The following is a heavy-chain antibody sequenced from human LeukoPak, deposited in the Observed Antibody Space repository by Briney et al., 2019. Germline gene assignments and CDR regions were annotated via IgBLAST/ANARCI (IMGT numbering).Heavy chain of an antibody. CDR3: ASVDSSGWYGY. Sequence: PSETLSLTCTVSGGSISDYYWTWIRQPPGKGLEWIGSIYYSGSTYYNPSLKSRVTISVDTSKNQFSLKLSSVTAADTAVYYCASVDSSGWYGYWGQGTLVTVSS. CDR2: IYYSGST. V-gene: IGHV4-59*05. D-gene: IGHD6-19*01. CDR1: GGSISDYY. J-gene: IGHJ4*02.